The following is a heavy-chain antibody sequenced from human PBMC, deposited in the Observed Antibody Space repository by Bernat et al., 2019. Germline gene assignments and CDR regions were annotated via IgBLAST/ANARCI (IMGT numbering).Heavy chain of an antibody. CDR1: GFTFSDYY. J-gene: IGHJ6*03. V-gene: IGHV3-11*05. Sequence: QVLLVDSGGGLVKPGGSLRLSCAASGFTFSDYYMRWIGQAPVKGLDWVSYLSSSSSYTNYTDSVKGRFTISRDNAKNSLYLQMNSLRAEDTAVYYCARGTSTSAPYIEVWGKGTTVTVSS. CDR3: ARGTSTSAPYIEV. CDR2: LSSSSSYT.